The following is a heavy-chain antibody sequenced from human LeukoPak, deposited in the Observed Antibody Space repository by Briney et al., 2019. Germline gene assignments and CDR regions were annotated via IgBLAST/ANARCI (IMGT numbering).Heavy chain of an antibody. CDR1: GYTFTGYF. V-gene: IGHV1-2*02. J-gene: IGHJ4*02. D-gene: IGHD6-25*01. CDR3: AREGAATPSDFDY. Sequence: ASVKVPCKASGYTFTGYFMHWVRQAPGQGLEWMGWIKTNSGGAKYAQKFQGRVTMTRDTSISTAYMELTRLRSDDTAVYYCAREGAATPSDFDYWGQGTLVTVSS. CDR2: IKTNSGGA.